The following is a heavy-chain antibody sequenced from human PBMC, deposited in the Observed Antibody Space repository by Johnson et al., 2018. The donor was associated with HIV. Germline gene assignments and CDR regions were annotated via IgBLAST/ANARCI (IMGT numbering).Heavy chain of an antibody. Sequence: VQLVESGGGLVQPGRSLRLSCAASGFTFSDYYMSWVRQGPGKGLEWVSDITWNGGSTYYADSVKGRFTISRDNSKNSLYLQMNSLRAEDTAVDYCAKEVRPVAAAGTGLQYAFDIWGQGTMVTVSS. D-gene: IGHD6-13*01. CDR2: ITWNGGST. V-gene: IGHV3-43*02. CDR3: AKEVRPVAAAGTGLQYAFDI. J-gene: IGHJ3*02. CDR1: GFTFSDYY.